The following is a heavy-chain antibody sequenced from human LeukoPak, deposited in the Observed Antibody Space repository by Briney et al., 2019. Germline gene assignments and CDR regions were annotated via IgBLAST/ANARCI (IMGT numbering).Heavy chain of an antibody. D-gene: IGHD2-15*01. CDR2: IKQDGSEK. CDR3: ARAGTRFCSGGSCYSGYYFDY. J-gene: IGHJ4*02. V-gene: IGHV3-7*01. Sequence: GGSLRLSCAASGFTFSSYWMSWVRQAPGKGLEWVANIKQDGSEKYYVDSVKGRFTISRDNAKNALYLQMNSLRAEGTAVCYCARAGTRFCSGGSCYSGYYFDYWGQGTLVTVSS. CDR1: GFTFSSYW.